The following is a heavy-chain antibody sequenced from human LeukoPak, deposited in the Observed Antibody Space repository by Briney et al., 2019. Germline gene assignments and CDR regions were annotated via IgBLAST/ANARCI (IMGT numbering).Heavy chain of an antibody. CDR1: GFSFDAYA. CDR2: IRSKANSYAT. V-gene: IGHV3-73*01. CDR3: MEGTGADSSSSS. D-gene: IGHD6-6*01. Sequence: PGGSLRISCAASGFSFDAYAMSWVRQASGKGLEWVGRIRSKANSYATAYAASVKGRFTISRDDSKNTAYLQMNSLKTEDTAVYYCMEGTGADSSSSSGGQGTLVTVSS. J-gene: IGHJ4*02.